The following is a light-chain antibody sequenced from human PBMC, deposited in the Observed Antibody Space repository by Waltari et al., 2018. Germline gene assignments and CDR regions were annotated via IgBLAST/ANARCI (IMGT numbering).Light chain of an antibody. J-gene: IGKJ4*01. Sequence: EIVLTQSPATLSLSPGERATLSCRASQSVSSSLAWYQQKPGQAPRLLIYVPSSRATVIPDRFSGSGSGTDFTLTISSLEPEDFAIYYCQQYSDWPLTFGGGTKVEIK. CDR2: VPS. V-gene: IGKV3D-20*02. CDR3: QQYSDWPLT. CDR1: QSVSSS.